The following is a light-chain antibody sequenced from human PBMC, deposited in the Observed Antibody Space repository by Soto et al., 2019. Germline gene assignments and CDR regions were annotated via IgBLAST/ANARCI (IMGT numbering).Light chain of an antibody. V-gene: IGKV3-15*01. CDR2: GAS. CDR1: QSISSD. J-gene: IGKJ2*01. CDR3: QQYNKLPPQYT. Sequence: EIVMTQSPATLSVSPGERATLSCRASQSISSDLAWYQQKPGQAPRLLIYGASTRATDIPARISGSGSGTDFTLTISSLQSEDFAVYYCQQYNKLPPQYTFGQGTKLEIK.